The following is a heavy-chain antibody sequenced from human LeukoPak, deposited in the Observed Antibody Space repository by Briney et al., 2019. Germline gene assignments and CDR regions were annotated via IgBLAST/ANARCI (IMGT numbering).Heavy chain of an antibody. Sequence: PSETLSLTCTVSGGSISSYYWSWIRQPAGKGLEWIGRIYTSGSTNYNPSLKSRVTMSVDTSKNQFSLKLSSVTAADTAVYYCARVYSSSFYYYYMDVGGKGPTVTVSS. V-gene: IGHV4-4*07. CDR1: GGSISSYY. CDR3: ARVYSSSFYYYYMDV. CDR2: IYTSGST. J-gene: IGHJ6*03. D-gene: IGHD6-6*01.